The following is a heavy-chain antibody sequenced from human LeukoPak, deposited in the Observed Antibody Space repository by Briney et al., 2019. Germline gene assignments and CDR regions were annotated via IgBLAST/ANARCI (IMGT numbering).Heavy chain of an antibody. CDR2: IYSGGST. CDR1: GGSISSSSYY. CDR3: ASNGYSSGWYSYYFDY. J-gene: IGHJ4*02. Sequence: ETLSLTCTVSGGSISSSSYYWGWIRQPPGKGLEWVSVIYSGGSTYYADSVKGRFTISRDNSKNTLYLQMNSLRAEDTAVYYCASNGYSSGWYSYYFDYWGQGTLVTVSS. D-gene: IGHD6-19*01. V-gene: IGHV3-66*01.